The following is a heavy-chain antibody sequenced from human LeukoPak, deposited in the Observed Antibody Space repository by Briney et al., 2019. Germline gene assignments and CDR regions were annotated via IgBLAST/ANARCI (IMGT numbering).Heavy chain of an antibody. J-gene: IGHJ5*02. CDR1: GDSISSFY. CDR2: ISYSGST. Sequence: SETLSLTCTVSGDSISSFYWSWIRQLPGKRPEGIGYISYSGSTEYNPSLRSRVTISVDTSKNQLSLKLSSVTAADTAVYYCARGGASSNWFDPWGQGTLVTVSS. CDR3: ARGGASSNWFDP. D-gene: IGHD4/OR15-4a*01. V-gene: IGHV4-59*01.